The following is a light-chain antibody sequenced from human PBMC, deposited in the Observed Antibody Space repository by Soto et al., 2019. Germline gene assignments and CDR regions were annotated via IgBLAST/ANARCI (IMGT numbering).Light chain of an antibody. CDR1: QSVSSSY. CDR3: QQFGSSPLYT. CDR2: GAS. J-gene: IGKJ2*01. V-gene: IGKV3-20*01. Sequence: EIVLTQSPGTLSLSPGERVTLSCRASQSVSSSYLAWYQQKPSQAPRLLIYGASSRATGIPDRFSGSGSGTDFTLTISRLEPEDFAVYYCQQFGSSPLYTFGQGTKLEIK.